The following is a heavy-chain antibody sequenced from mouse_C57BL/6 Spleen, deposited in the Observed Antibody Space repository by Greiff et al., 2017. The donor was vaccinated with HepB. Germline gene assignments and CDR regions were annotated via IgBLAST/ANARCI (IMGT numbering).Heavy chain of an antibody. V-gene: IGHV10-1*01. CDR2: IRSKSNNYAT. CDR1: GFSFNTYA. Sequence: EVQVVESGGGLVQPKGSLKLSCAASGFSFNTYAMNWVRQAPGKGLEWVARIRSKSNNYATYYADSVKDRFTISRDDSESMLYLQMNNLKTEDTAMYYCVRHESHGSFDYWGQGTTLTVSS. CDR3: VRHESHGSFDY. J-gene: IGHJ2*01.